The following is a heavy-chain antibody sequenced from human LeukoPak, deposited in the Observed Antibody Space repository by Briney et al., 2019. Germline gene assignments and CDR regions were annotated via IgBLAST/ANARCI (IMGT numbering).Heavy chain of an antibody. Sequence: GGSLRLSCAASRFTFSTYGMHWVRQAPGKGLEWVAFIRYDASNKYYADSVKGRFTISRDNSKNTLYLQMNSLRAEDTAVYYCARGHYGGGGGYWGQGTLVTVSP. CDR3: ARGHYGGGGGY. J-gene: IGHJ4*02. CDR1: RFTFSTYG. CDR2: IRYDASNK. V-gene: IGHV3-30*02. D-gene: IGHD4-23*01.